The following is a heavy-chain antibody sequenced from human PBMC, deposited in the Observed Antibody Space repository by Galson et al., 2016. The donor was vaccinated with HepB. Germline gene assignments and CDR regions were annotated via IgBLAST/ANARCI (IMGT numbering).Heavy chain of an antibody. V-gene: IGHV3-30*03. Sequence: SLRLSCAASGFSFSNYGMHWVRQAPGKGLEWVAFISSDGNKKYYADPVKGRFSVSRDNSKNTLYLQMNSLRPEDTAMYFCARNVNPDYYYGLDVWGQGTTVTVSS. CDR3: ARNVNPDYYYGLDV. CDR1: GFSFSNYG. CDR2: ISSDGNKK. J-gene: IGHJ6*02. D-gene: IGHD1-14*01.